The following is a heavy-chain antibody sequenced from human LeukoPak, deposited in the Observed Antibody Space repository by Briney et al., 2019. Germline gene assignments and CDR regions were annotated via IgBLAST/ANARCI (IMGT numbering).Heavy chain of an antibody. CDR2: IKQDGSEK. V-gene: IGHV3-7*01. D-gene: IGHD3-22*01. CDR1: GFTFSSYW. J-gene: IGHJ6*03. Sequence: GGSLRLSCAASGFTFSSYWMSWVRQAPGKGLEWVANIKQDGSEKYYVDSVKGRFTISRDNAKNSLYLQMNSLRAEDTAVYYCAREAGSSGYYDSYYYYYMDVWGKGTTVTISS. CDR3: AREAGSSGYYDSYYYYYMDV.